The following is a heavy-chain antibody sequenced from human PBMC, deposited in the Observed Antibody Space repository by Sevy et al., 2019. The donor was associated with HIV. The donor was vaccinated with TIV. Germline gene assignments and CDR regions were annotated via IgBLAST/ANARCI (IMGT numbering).Heavy chain of an antibody. CDR1: GFTFSDYY. CDR2: ISSSGSTI. Sequence: GGSLRLSCAASGFTFSDYYMSWIRQAPGKGLEWVSYISSSGSTIYYADSVKGRFTISRDNAKNSLYLQMNSLGAEDTAVYYCARGPSKQRLLTGGYYFDYWGQGTLVTVSS. J-gene: IGHJ4*02. CDR3: ARGPSKQRLLTGGYYFDY. V-gene: IGHV3-11*01. D-gene: IGHD6-25*01.